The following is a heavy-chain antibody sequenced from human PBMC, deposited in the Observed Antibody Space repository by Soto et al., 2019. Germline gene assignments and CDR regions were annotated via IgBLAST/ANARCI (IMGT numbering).Heavy chain of an antibody. CDR3: ARDFGRIYYYYGMDV. V-gene: IGHV3-30-3*01. Sequence: GGSLRLSCAASGFTFSSYAMHWVRQAPGKGLEWVAVISYDGSNKYYADSVKGRFTISRDNSKNTLYLQMNSLRAEDTAVYYCARDFGRIYYYYGMDVWGQGTTVTVSS. CDR1: GFTFSSYA. D-gene: IGHD3-10*01. J-gene: IGHJ6*02. CDR2: ISYDGSNK.